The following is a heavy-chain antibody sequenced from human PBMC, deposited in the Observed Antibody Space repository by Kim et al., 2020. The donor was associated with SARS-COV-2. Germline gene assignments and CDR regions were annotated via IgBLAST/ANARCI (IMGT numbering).Heavy chain of an antibody. V-gene: IGHV3-23*01. D-gene: IGHD3-22*01. CDR3: AKDETYYYDSSGG. J-gene: IGHJ4*02. Sequence: YADSVQGRFTISRDNSKNTLYLHMNSLRAEDTAVYYCAKDETYYYDSSGGWGQGTLVTVSS.